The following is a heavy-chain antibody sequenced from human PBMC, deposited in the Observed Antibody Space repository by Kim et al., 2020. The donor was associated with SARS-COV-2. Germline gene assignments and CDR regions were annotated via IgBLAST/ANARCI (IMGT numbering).Heavy chain of an antibody. J-gene: IGHJ4*02. Sequence: YYNPSLKSRVTISVDTSKNQFSLKLSSVTAADTAVYYWARVRRWARNIDYWGQGTLVTVSS. V-gene: IGHV4-31*02. CDR3: ARVRRWARNIDY.